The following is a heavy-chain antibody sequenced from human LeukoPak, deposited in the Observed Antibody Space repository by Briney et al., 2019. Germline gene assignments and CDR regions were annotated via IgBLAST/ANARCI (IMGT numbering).Heavy chain of an antibody. D-gene: IGHD2-2*01. J-gene: IGHJ4*02. CDR1: GGSVSSGSYY. V-gene: IGHV4-61*01. CDR3: ARAGVTAAYFFDY. CDR2: IHYSGST. Sequence: PSETLSLTCTVSGGSVSSGSYYWSWIRQPPGKGLEWIGYIHYSGSTNYNPSLKSRVTISVDTSKNQFSLKMSSVTGADTGVYYCARAGVTAAYFFDYWGQGTLVTVSS.